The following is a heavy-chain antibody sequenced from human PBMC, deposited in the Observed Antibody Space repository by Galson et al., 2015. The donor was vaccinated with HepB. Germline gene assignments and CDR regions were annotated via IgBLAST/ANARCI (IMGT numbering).Heavy chain of an antibody. CDR2: MNPNSGNT. CDR3: ARGEALRYFDWLPRYYYYYYIDV. Sequence: SVKVSCKASGYTFTSYDINWVRQATGQGLEWMGWMNPNSGNTGYAQKFQGRVTMTRNTSISTAYMELSSLRSEDTAVYYCARGEALRYFDWLPRYYYYYYIDVWGKGTTVTVSS. CDR1: GYTFTSYD. D-gene: IGHD3-9*01. J-gene: IGHJ6*03. V-gene: IGHV1-8*01.